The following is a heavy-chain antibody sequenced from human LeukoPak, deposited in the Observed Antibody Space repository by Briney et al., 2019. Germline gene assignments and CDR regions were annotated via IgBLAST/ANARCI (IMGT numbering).Heavy chain of an antibody. Sequence: SETLFLTCAVYSGFLSGYGWSWIRQPPGKGLEWIGEINHSGSTNYNPSLKSRVTISVDTSKNQFSLKLSSVTAADTAVYYCARGRGYLTTIFYYWDQGTLVTVSS. CDR3: ARGRGYLTTIFYY. CDR2: INHSGST. D-gene: IGHD4/OR15-4a*01. V-gene: IGHV4-34*01. CDR1: SGFLSGYG. J-gene: IGHJ4*02.